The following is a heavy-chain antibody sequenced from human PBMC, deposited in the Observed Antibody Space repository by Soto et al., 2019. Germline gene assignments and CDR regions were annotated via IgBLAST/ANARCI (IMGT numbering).Heavy chain of an antibody. CDR1: GFTFSSYA. V-gene: IGHV3-30-3*01. J-gene: IGHJ4*02. D-gene: IGHD6-13*01. CDR2: ISYDGSNK. CDR3: AREGIAAAGLSADY. Sequence: LRLSCAASGFTFSSYAMHWVRQAPGKGLEWVAVISYDGSNKYYADSVKGRFTISRDNSKNTLYLQMNSLRAEDTAVYYCAREGIAAAGLSADYWGQGTLVTVSS.